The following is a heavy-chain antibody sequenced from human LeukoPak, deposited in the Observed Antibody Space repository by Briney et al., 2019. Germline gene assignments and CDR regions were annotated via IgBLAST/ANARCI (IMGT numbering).Heavy chain of an antibody. V-gene: IGHV4-4*07. CDR3: ARDGVVVPAAIAGWDYYYGMDV. J-gene: IGHJ6*02. CDR1: GGSISSYY. CDR2: IYTSGST. Sequence: SETLSLTCTVSGGSISSYYWSWIRQPAGKGLEWIGRIYTSGSTNYNPSLKSRVTMSVDTSKNQFSLKLSSVTAADTAVYYCARDGVVVPAAIAGWDYYYGMDVWGQGTTVTVSS. D-gene: IGHD2-2*02.